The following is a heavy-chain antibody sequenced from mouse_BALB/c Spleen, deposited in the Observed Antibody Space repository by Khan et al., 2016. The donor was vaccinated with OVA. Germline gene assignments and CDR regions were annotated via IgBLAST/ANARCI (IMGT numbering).Heavy chain of an antibody. CDR1: GYSITSGYA. D-gene: IGHD1-1*01. V-gene: IGHV3-2*02. CDR2: ISYSGVT. Sequence: VQLKESGPGLVKPSQSLSLTCTVTGYSITSGYACNWIRQFPGNQMEWMGYISYSGVTSYTPSLKSRISITRDTSKNQFFLQLNSVTTEDTATYYCARGNYYGYYFDYWGQGTTLTVSS. J-gene: IGHJ2*01. CDR3: ARGNYYGYYFDY.